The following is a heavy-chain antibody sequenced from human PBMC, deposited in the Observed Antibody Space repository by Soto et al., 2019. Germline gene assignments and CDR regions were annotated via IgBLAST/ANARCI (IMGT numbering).Heavy chain of an antibody. CDR2: ISGSGGST. CDR3: SKAKGGSYYYCYYCMDV. D-gene: IGHD1-26*01. V-gene: IGHV3-23*01. Sequence: GGSLRLSCAASGFTFSSYAMSWVRQAPGKGLEWVSAISGSGGSTYYADSVKGRFTISRDNSKNTLYLQMNSLRAEDTAVYYCSKAKGGSYYYCYYCMDVWGQGTTVTVSS. CDR1: GFTFSSYA. J-gene: IGHJ6*02.